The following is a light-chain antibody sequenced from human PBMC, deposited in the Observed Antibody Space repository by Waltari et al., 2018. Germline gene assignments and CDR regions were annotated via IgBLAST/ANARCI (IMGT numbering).Light chain of an antibody. CDR2: TTD. Sequence: QTVVTQEPSFSVSPGGTVTLTCGLSSGPASINSYPSWYQQTPGQAPRTLIYTTDTRSSGVPDRFSGSILGNKAALTITGAQADDECDYYCMLYVGSGIWVFGGGTKLTVL. V-gene: IGLV8-61*01. CDR1: SGPASINSY. CDR3: MLYVGSGIWV. J-gene: IGLJ2*01.